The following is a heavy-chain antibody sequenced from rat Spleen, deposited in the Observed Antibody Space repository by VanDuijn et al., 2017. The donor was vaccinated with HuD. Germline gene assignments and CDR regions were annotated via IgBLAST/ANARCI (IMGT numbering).Heavy chain of an antibody. CDR3: TTRPYYSSLNWFPY. J-gene: IGHJ3*01. Sequence: EVQLVESDGGLVQPGRSLKFSCAASGFTFSDYAMAWVRQAPEKGLEWVATVIYDGSTTYYRDSVKGRFTISRDNAKTTLYLQIDSLRSEDTATYYCTTRPYYSSLNWFPYWGQGTLVTVSS. D-gene: IGHD1-2*01. V-gene: IGHV5-17*01. CDR1: GFTFSDYA. CDR2: VIYDGSTT.